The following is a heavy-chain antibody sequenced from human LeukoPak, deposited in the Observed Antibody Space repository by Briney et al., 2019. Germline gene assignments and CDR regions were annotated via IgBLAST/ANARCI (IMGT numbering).Heavy chain of an antibody. Sequence: GGSLRLSCAASRFTVSSNYMSWVRQAPGKGLEWVSVIYSGGSTYYADSVKGRFTISRDNAKNSLYLQMNSLRAEDTAVYYCARGSYYYDTTVYYAPDFWGQGTLVTVSS. J-gene: IGHJ4*02. V-gene: IGHV3-53*01. CDR2: IYSGGST. D-gene: IGHD3-22*01. CDR1: RFTVSSNY. CDR3: ARGSYYYDTTVYYAPDF.